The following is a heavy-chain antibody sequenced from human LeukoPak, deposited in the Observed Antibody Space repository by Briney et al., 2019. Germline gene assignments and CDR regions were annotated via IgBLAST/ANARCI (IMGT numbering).Heavy chain of an antibody. CDR1: GFTFSGYA. CDR3: ATSLVGTKGPLDD. J-gene: IGHJ4*02. CDR2: ISGTGDST. Sequence: GSLRISCEVSGFTFSGYAMTWVRQPPGRGLEKVSAISGTGDSTFYADSVRGRFTISRDNSKNTLFPQMSSLRAEDTAVYYCATSLVGTKGPLDDWGQGTLVTVSS. D-gene: IGHD2-8*02. V-gene: IGHV3-23*01.